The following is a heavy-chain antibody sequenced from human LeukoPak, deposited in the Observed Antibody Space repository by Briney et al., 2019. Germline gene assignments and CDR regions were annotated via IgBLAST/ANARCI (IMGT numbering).Heavy chain of an antibody. CDR2: INHSGST. CDR3: ARGGGWYFSAKYGAPESYFDY. V-gene: IGHV4-34*01. D-gene: IGHD6-19*01. J-gene: IGHJ4*02. Sequence: WETLSLTCAVYGGSFSGYYWSWIRQPPGKGLEWIGEINHSGSTNYNPSLKSRVTISVDTSKNQFSLKLSSVTAAGTAVYYCARGGGWYFSAKYGAPESYFDYWGQATM. CDR1: GGSFSGYY.